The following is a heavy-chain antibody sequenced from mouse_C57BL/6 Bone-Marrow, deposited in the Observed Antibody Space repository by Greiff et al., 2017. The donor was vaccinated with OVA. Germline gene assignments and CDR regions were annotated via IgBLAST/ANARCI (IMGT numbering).Heavy chain of an antibody. D-gene: IGHD1-1*01. Sequence: QVQLQQPGAELVMPGASVKLSCKASCYTFTSYWMHWVKQRPGQGLEWIGEIDPSDSYTTYNQKFKGKSTLTVDKSSSTAYMQLSSLTSEDSAVYYCARRGYYGSNFDVWGTGTTVTVSS. V-gene: IGHV1-69*01. CDR1: CYTFTSYW. CDR2: IDPSDSYT. CDR3: ARRGYYGSNFDV. J-gene: IGHJ1*03.